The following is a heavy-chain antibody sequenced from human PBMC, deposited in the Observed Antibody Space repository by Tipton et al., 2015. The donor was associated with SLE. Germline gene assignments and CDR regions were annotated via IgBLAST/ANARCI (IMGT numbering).Heavy chain of an antibody. Sequence: TLSLTCTVSGGSISSGSYYWSWIRQPAGKGLEWIGEIHHSGESTYNPSLMSRITISLDTSKNLLFLNLTSVTAADTAVYYCARQRPIFAWGLRYYYIDVWATGTTVTVAS. CDR1: GGSISSGSYY. V-gene: IGHV4-61*09. CDR2: IHHSGES. CDR3: ARQRPIFAWGLRYYYIDV. D-gene: IGHD3-3*01. J-gene: IGHJ6*03.